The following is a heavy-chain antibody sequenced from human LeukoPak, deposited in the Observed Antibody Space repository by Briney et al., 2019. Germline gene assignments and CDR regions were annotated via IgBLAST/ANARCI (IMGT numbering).Heavy chain of an antibody. J-gene: IGHJ4*02. CDR1: GYTFTDYY. Sequence: GASVKVSCKASGYTFTDYYMHWVRQAPGQGVEWMGWINPNDGDTNYAQKVQGRVTMTRDTSISTAHMEVSRLRSDDTAVYYCARANFLYCSSTTCLFDYWGQGTLVTVSS. CDR2: INPNDGDT. CDR3: ARANFLYCSSTTCLFDY. V-gene: IGHV1-2*02. D-gene: IGHD2-2*01.